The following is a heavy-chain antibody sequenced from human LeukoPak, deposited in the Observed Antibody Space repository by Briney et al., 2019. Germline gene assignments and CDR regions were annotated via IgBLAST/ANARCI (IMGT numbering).Heavy chain of an antibody. CDR2: NYPGDSDT. CDR3: ARRGPGIAVADPYYFDY. Sequence: GESLKISCKGSGYSFTSYWIGWVRQMPGKGLEWMGINYPGDSDTRYSSSFQGQVTISADKSISTAYLQWSSLKASDTAMYYCARRGPGIAVADPYYFDYWGRGTLVTVSS. CDR1: GYSFTSYW. J-gene: IGHJ4*02. V-gene: IGHV5-51*01. D-gene: IGHD6-19*01.